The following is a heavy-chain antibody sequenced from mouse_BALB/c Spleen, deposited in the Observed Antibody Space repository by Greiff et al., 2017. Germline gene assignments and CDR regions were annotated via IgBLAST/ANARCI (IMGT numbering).Heavy chain of an antibody. CDR2: IYPGDGDT. V-gene: IGHV1-80*01. CDR3: ARSPYYYAMDY. Sequence: QVQLQQSGAELVRPGSSVKISCKASGYAFSSYWMNWVKQRPGQGLEWIGQIYPGDGDTNYNGKFKGKATLTADKSSSTAYMQLSSLTSEDSAVYFCARSPYYYAMDYWGQGTSVTVSS. CDR1: GYAFSSYW. J-gene: IGHJ4*01. D-gene: IGHD2-10*01.